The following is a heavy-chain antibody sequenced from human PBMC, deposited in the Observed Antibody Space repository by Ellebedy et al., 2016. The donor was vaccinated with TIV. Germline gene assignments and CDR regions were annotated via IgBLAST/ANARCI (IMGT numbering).Heavy chain of an antibody. Sequence: GGSLRLSXAASGFTFSSYSMNWVRQAPGKGLEWASYISSSSSTIYYADSVKGRFTISRDNAKNSLYLQMNSLRDEDTAVYYCARDRVVRGVIITFRWFDPWGQGTLVTVSS. D-gene: IGHD3-10*01. CDR3: ARDRVVRGVIITFRWFDP. J-gene: IGHJ5*02. V-gene: IGHV3-48*02. CDR1: GFTFSSYS. CDR2: ISSSSSTI.